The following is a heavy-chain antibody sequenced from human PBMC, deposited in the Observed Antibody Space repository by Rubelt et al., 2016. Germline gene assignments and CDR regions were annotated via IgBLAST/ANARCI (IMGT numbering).Heavy chain of an antibody. J-gene: IGHJ4*02. D-gene: IGHD1-26*01. Sequence: EVQLVQSGAEVKKPGESLRISCKGSGYTFTNHWISWVRQMPGKGLEWMGRIGPSDSYTNYNPSLRGHVTISVDKSISTAYLQWSSLQASDTAMYYCARRNSGTYSPFDYWGQGTMVTVSP. V-gene: IGHV5-10-1*01. CDR3: ARRNSGTYSPFDY. CDR1: GYTFTNHW. CDR2: IGPSDSYT.